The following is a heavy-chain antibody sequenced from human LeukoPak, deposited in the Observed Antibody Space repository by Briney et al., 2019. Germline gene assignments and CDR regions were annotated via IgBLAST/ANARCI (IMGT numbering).Heavy chain of an antibody. D-gene: IGHD4-11*01. J-gene: IGHJ3*02. V-gene: IGHV4-34*01. CDR3: ARTTVTTDDAFDI. CDR2: INHSGST. Sequence: SETLSLTCAVYGGFFSAYYWSWIRHPPGKGLEWIGEINHSGSTNYDPSLKSRVTISVDTSKNQFSLKLSSVTAADTAVYYCARTTVTTDDAFDIWGQGTMVTVSS. CDR1: GGFFSAYY.